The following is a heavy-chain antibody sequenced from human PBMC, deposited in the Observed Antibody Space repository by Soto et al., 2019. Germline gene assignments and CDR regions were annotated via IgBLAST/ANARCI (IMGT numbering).Heavy chain of an antibody. V-gene: IGHV4-30-2*01. J-gene: IGHJ5*02. D-gene: IGHD3-9*01. Sequence: SETLSLTCAVSGGSISSGGYSWSWIRQPPGKGLEWIGYIYHSGSTYYNPSLKSRVTISVDRSKNQFSLKLSSVTAADTAVYYCARRDDIPNWFDPWGQGTLVTVSS. CDR3: ARRDDIPNWFDP. CDR1: GGSISSGGYS. CDR2: IYHSGST.